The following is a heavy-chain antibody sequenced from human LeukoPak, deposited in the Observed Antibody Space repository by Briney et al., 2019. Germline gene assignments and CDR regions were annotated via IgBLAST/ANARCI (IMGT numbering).Heavy chain of an antibody. D-gene: IGHD6-19*01. CDR1: GGSVTRGAYS. J-gene: IGHJ4*02. V-gene: IGHV4-61*02. CDR3: ARGPDSSASYFDY. CDR2: IYTSGDT. Sequence: TLSLTCTVSGGSVTRGAYSWTWIRQPVGKGLEWIGRIYTSGDTKYNPSLKSRVTISVGASKTQFSLKLSSVAAADTAVYYCARGPDSSASYFDYWGQGTLVTVSS.